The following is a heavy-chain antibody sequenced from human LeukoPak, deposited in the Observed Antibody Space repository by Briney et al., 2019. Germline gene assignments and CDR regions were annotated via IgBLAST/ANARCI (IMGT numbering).Heavy chain of an antibody. CDR2: IDTKGTRT. CDR3: VKEVVATIPPL. Sequence: GGSLRLSCAASGFTFSSYAMTWVRQAPGKGLQWVSGIDTKGTRTYYADSVKGRFSISRDISKNTLFLQMNSLRVEDTAVYYCVKEVVATIPPLWGQGILVTVSS. CDR1: GFTFSSYA. D-gene: IGHD5-12*01. J-gene: IGHJ4*02. V-gene: IGHV3-23*01.